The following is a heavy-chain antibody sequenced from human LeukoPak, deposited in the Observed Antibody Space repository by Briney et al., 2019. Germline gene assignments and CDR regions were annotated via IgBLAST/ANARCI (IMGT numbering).Heavy chain of an antibody. CDR3: ASLSPPSPRYCSSTSCYGYYYYYYGMDV. CDR2: ISHSGST. CDR1: GGSFSGYY. J-gene: IGHJ6*02. D-gene: IGHD2-2*01. V-gene: IGHV4-34*01. Sequence: PSETLSLTCAVYGGSFSGYYWSWIRQPPGKGLEWIGEISHSGSTNYNPSLKSRVTISVDTSKNQFSLKLSSVTAADTAVYYCASLSPPSPRYCSSTSCYGYYYYYYGMDVWGQGTTVTVSS.